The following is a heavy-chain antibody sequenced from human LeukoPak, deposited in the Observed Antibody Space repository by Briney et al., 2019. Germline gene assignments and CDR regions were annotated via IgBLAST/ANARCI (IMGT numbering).Heavy chain of an antibody. Sequence: SETLSLTCAVSGYSISSGYYWGWIRQPPGKGLEWIGSIYHSGSTYYNPSLKSRVTISVDTSKIQFSLKLSSVTAADTAVYYCARLTRGYSYGYVYWGQGTLVTVSS. CDR1: GYSISSGYY. V-gene: IGHV4-38-2*01. CDR2: IYHSGST. CDR3: ARLTRGYSYGYVY. J-gene: IGHJ4*02. D-gene: IGHD5-18*01.